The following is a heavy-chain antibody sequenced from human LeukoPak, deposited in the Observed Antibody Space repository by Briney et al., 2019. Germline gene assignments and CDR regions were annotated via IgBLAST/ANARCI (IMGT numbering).Heavy chain of an antibody. CDR1: GFTFSSYS. J-gene: IGHJ4*02. CDR3: ARPECSGGSCYSLS. Sequence: PGGSLRLSCAASGFTFSSYSMNWVRQAPGKGLEWVSYISSSSSTIYYADSVTGRFTISRDNAKNSLYLQMNSLRAEDTAVYYCARPECSGGSCYSLSWGQGTLVTVSS. CDR2: ISSSSSTI. D-gene: IGHD2-15*01. V-gene: IGHV3-48*01.